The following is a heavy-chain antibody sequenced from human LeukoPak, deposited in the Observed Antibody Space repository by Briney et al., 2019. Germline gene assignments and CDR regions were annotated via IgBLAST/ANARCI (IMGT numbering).Heavy chain of an antibody. J-gene: IGHJ5*02. CDR3: ARVRDGYCSSTSCFNWFDP. CDR1: GGTFSSYA. CDR2: IIPIFGTA. Sequence: ASVKVSCKASGGTFSSYAISWVRQAPGQGLEWMGGIIPIFGTANHAQKFQGRVTITADESTSTAYMELSSLRSEDTAVYYCARVRDGYCSSTSCFNWFDPWGQGTLVTVSS. D-gene: IGHD2-2*03. V-gene: IGHV1-69*01.